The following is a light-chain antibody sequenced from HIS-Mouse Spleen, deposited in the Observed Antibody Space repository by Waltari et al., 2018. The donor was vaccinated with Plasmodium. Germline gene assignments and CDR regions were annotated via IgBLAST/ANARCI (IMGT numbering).Light chain of an antibody. J-gene: IGLJ2*01. CDR1: RSDVGGYNY. CDR2: EVS. CDR3: SSYAGSNNLV. V-gene: IGLV2-8*01. Sequence: QSALTQPPSASGSPGPSVTISCTGTRSDVGGYNYVPWYQQHPGKAPKLMIYEVSKRPSGVPDRFSGSKSGNTASLTVSGLQAEDEADYYCSSYAGSNNLVFGGGTKLTVL.